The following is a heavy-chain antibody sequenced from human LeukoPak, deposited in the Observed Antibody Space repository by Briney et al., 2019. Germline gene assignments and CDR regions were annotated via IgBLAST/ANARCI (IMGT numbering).Heavy chain of an antibody. CDR1: GLTVSRHY. V-gene: IGHV3-53*01. Sequence: GGSLRLSCVASGLTVSRHYMTWVRQAPGKGLEWLSVISTGGSTNYADSVKGRFTISRDNSKNILYLQMDSLRAEDTAVYYCARDDYYDSSGLDYWGQGILVTVSS. CDR2: ISTGGST. D-gene: IGHD3-22*01. J-gene: IGHJ4*02. CDR3: ARDDYYDSSGLDY.